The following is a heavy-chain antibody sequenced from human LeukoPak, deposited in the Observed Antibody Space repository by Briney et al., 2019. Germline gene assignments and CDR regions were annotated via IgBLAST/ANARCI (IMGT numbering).Heavy chain of an antibody. D-gene: IGHD6-19*01. CDR1: GGTFSSYA. J-gene: IGHJ4*02. CDR3: AREPFGSGWYGFDY. CDR2: IIPIFGTA. Sequence: ASVKVSCKASGGTFSSYAIRWVRQAPGQGLEWMGRIIPIFGTANYAQKFQDRVTITTDESTSTAYMELSSLRSEDTAVYYCAREPFGSGWYGFDYCAQGTLVTVSS. V-gene: IGHV1-69*05.